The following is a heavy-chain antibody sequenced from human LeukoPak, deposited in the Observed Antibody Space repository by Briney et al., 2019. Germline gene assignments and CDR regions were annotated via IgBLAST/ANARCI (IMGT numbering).Heavy chain of an antibody. CDR2: IYSGGST. CDR3: ARDNLDTETGSDAFDI. CDR1: GYTVSSNY. D-gene: IGHD4-17*01. Sequence: PGGSLRLSCAASGYTVSSNYMSWVRQAPGKGLEWVSVIYSGGSTYYADSVKGRFTISRDNSKNTLYLQMNSLRAEDTAVYYCARDNLDTETGSDAFDIWGQGTMVTVSS. V-gene: IGHV3-53*01. J-gene: IGHJ3*02.